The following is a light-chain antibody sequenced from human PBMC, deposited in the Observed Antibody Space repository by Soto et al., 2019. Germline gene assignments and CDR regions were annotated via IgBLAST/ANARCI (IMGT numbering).Light chain of an antibody. CDR2: DVT. Sequence: QSALTQPASVSGSPGQSITISCTGTSSDVGNNNYVSWYQHNPGRAPKVMICDVTNRPSGVANRFSGSKSGNTASLTISGLQAEDEADYYCSSFTGSSHVFGTGTKRTVL. J-gene: IGLJ1*01. CDR3: SSFTGSSHV. CDR1: SSDVGNNNY. V-gene: IGLV2-14*03.